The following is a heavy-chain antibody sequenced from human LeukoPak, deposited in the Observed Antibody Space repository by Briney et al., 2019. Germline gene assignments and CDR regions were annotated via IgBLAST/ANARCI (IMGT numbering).Heavy chain of an antibody. J-gene: IGHJ3*02. V-gene: IGHV3-21*01. Sequence: GGSLRLSCAASGFTFSSYSMNWVRQAPGKGLEWVSSISSSSNYIYYADSVKGRFTISRDNAKNSLYLQMNSLRAEDTAVYYCARDTSIVVVPDAFDIWGQGTMVTVSS. CDR2: ISSSSNYI. CDR3: ARDTSIVVVPDAFDI. CDR1: GFTFSSYS. D-gene: IGHD3-22*01.